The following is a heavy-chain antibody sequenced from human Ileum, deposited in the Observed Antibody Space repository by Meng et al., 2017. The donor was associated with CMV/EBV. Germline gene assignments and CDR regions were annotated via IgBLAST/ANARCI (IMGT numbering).Heavy chain of an antibody. CDR2: ICGPGGTT. CDR3: AEGGWVDY. J-gene: IGHJ4*02. V-gene: IGHV3-23*01. D-gene: IGHD1-26*01. Sequence: LMLSCAASGFALRTFDVTWVRQAPGKGMECVSAICGPGGTTFYADSMRSRFFISKNSVEDTLYLQMNSLRVDDTARYYCAEGGWVDYLGPGTLVTVSS. CDR1: GFALRTFD.